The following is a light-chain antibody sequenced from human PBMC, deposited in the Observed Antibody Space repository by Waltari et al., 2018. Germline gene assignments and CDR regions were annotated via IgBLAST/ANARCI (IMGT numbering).Light chain of an antibody. V-gene: IGLV1-51*01. Sequence: QSVLTQPPSVSAAPGQKVTISCSGSSSHVGNTYISLYQQIPGAPPKRLIYDNNQRPSGIPDRFSASKSGTSATLGITGLQSGDEADYYCIAWDSSLSAGVFGGGTKLTVL. CDR2: DNN. CDR1: SSHVGNTY. J-gene: IGLJ3*02. CDR3: IAWDSSLSAGV.